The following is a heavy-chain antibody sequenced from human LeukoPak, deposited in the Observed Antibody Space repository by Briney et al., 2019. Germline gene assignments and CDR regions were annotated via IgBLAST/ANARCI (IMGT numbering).Heavy chain of an antibody. D-gene: IGHD3-10*01. Sequence: NPGGSLRLSCAASGFTFSNYAINWARQAPGKGLEWVSAVSGSGANTYYADSVKGRFTISRANSKDTLYLQMNRLRVEDTAVYFCARVLGGFPYYYGMDVWGQGTTVAVSS. CDR1: GFTFSNYA. J-gene: IGHJ6*02. V-gene: IGHV3-23*01. CDR2: VSGSGANT. CDR3: ARVLGGFPYYYGMDV.